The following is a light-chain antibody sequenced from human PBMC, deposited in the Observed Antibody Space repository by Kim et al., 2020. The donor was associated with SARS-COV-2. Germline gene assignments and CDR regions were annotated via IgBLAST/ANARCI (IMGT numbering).Light chain of an antibody. J-gene: IGKJ4*01. CDR2: DAS. CDR1: QGSNIF. Sequence: SVNDSVTIPCQENQGSNIFLHWFQQKPGEAPKLLISDASSLETGLPSRFSGSGSGTHFTFTISSLQPGDVATYYCQQFDTVPLTFGGGTKVDIK. V-gene: IGKV1-33*01. CDR3: QQFDTVPLT.